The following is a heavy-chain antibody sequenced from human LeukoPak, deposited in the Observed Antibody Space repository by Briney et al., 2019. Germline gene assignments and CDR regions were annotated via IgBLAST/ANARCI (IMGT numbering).Heavy chain of an antibody. D-gene: IGHD6-6*01. V-gene: IGHV1-18*04. Sequence: ASVKVSCKASGYTFTSYYMHWVRQAPGQGLEWMGWISAYNGNTNYAQKLQGRVTMTTDTSTSTAYMELRSLRSDDTAVYYCARAYSSSLYFQHWGQGTLVTVSS. CDR2: ISAYNGNT. J-gene: IGHJ1*01. CDR1: GYTFTSYY. CDR3: ARAYSSSLYFQH.